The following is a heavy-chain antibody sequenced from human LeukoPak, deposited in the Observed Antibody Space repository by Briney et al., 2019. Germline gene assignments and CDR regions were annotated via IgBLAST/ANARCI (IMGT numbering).Heavy chain of an antibody. Sequence: SETLSLTCTVSGGSISSGGYYWSWIRQHPGKGLEWIGYIYYSGSTYYNPSLKSRVTISVDTSKNQFSLKPTSVTAADTAVYYCARDHDSSGYSHFDYWGQGTLVTVSS. V-gene: IGHV4-31*03. D-gene: IGHD3-22*01. J-gene: IGHJ4*02. CDR2: IYYSGST. CDR1: GGSISSGGYY. CDR3: ARDHDSSGYSHFDY.